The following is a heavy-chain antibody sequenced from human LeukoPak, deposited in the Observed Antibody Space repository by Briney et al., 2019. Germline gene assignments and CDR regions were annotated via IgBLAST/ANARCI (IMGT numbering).Heavy chain of an antibody. CDR3: ARQAVAGIDH. Sequence: SETLSLTCTVSGGSISSYYWSWLRQPPGKGLEWIGYIYYSGSTNYNPSLKSRVTISVDTSKNQFSLKLSSVTAADTAVYYCARQAVAGIDHWGQGTLVTVSS. CDR1: GGSISSYY. V-gene: IGHV4-59*08. D-gene: IGHD6-19*01. J-gene: IGHJ4*02. CDR2: IYYSGST.